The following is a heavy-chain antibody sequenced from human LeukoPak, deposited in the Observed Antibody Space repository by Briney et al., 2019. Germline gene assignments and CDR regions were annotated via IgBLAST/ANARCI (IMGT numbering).Heavy chain of an antibody. CDR2: ISSSGDSE. J-gene: IGHJ4*02. CDR1: RSTFSGYY. D-gene: IGHD6-19*01. CDR3: ARDRGAVAGQYFDY. V-gene: IGHV3-11*01. Sequence: KTGGSLRLSCAASRSTFSGYYMNWIRQAPGKGPEWISYISSSGDSEYYADSVKGRFTISRDNAKNSLYLQMNSLRAEDTAVYYCARDRGAVAGQYFDYWGQGTLVTVSS.